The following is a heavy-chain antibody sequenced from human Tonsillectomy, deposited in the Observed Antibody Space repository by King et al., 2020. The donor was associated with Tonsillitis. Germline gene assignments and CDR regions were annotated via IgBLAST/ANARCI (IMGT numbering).Heavy chain of an antibody. D-gene: IGHD1-26*01. CDR1: GFTFSSYG. CDR3: AKNPRSYYVEGPPDY. Sequence: QLVQSGGGVVQPGGSLRLSCAASGFTFSSYGMHWVRQAPGKGLEWVAFIRYDGSNKYYADSVKGRFTISRDNSKNTLYLQMNSLRAEDTAVYYCAKNPRSYYVEGPPDYWGQGTLVTVSS. CDR2: IRYDGSNK. V-gene: IGHV3-30*02. J-gene: IGHJ4*02.